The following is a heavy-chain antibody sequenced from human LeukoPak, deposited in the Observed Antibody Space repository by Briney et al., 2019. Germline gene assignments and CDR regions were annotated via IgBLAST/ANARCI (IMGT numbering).Heavy chain of an antibody. V-gene: IGHV3-23*01. J-gene: IGHJ4*02. D-gene: IGHD4-23*01. CDR1: GFTFSSYA. Sequence: GGSLRLSCAASGFTFSSYAMNWVRQAPGKGLEWVSAISGSVVTAYYADSVQGRFTISRDNSKNTLYLQVNSLRAEDTALYYCARRGDGGRSFDYWGQGTLVTVSS. CDR3: ARRGDGGRSFDY. CDR2: ISGSVVTA.